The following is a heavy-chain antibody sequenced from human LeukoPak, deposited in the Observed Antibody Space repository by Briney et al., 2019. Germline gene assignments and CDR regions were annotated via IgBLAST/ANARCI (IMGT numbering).Heavy chain of an antibody. V-gene: IGHV1-69*13. CDR2: IIPSLDTT. J-gene: IGHJ6*02. CDR3: ARDWGFNYYYYGMDV. Sequence: SVKVSCKASGGTFSNYAINWVRQAPGQGLEWMGGIIPSLDTTNYAQKFQGRVTITADESASIAHMELSSLRSDDTAVYYCARDWGFNYYYYGMDVWGQGTTVTVSS. CDR1: GGTFSNYA. D-gene: IGHD7-27*01.